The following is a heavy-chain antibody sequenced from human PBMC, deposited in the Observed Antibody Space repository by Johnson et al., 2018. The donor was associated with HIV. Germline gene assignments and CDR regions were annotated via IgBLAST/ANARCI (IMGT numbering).Heavy chain of an antibody. D-gene: IGHD2-21*01. CDR2: MWYDGSNK. Sequence: QVQLVESGGGVVQPGRSLRLSCAASGFTFSSYAMHWVRQAPGKGLEWVAAMWYDGSNKYYADSVKGRFTISRDNSKNTLYLQMNSLRAEDTAVYYCAKGPQGIATPDAFDISGQGTMVTVSS. CDR1: GFTFSSYA. CDR3: AKGPQGIATPDAFDI. J-gene: IGHJ3*02. V-gene: IGHV3-33*06.